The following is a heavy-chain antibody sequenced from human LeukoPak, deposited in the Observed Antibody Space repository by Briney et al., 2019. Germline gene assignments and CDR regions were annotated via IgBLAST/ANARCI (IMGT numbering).Heavy chain of an antibody. CDR2: ISSSSYI. CDR3: ARVGSTNAFDY. CDR1: GFTFSSYS. J-gene: IGHJ4*02. D-gene: IGHD3-16*01. V-gene: IGHV3-21*01. Sequence: GGSLRLSCAASGFTFSSYSMNWVRQAPGKGLEWVSSISSSSYIYYADSVKGRFTISRDNAKNSLYLQMNSLRAEDTAVYYCARVGSTNAFDYWGQGTLVTVSS.